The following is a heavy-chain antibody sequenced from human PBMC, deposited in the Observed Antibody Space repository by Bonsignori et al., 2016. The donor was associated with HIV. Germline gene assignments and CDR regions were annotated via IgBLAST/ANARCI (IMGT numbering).Heavy chain of an antibody. D-gene: IGHD2-15*01. J-gene: IGHJ4*02. V-gene: IGHV1-46*01. CDR3: ARNLHRVVVAAPGY. CDR2: INPSGGST. Sequence: WVRQAPGQGLEWMGIINPSGGSTSYAQKFQGRVTMTRDTSTSTVYMELSSLRSEDTAVYYCARNLHRVVVAAPGYWGQGTLVTVSS.